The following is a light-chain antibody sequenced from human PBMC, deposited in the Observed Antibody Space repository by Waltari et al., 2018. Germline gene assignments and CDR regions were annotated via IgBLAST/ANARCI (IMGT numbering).Light chain of an antibody. J-gene: IGLJ1*01. CDR3: CSYAGSSTFSYV. CDR1: SSDVGSYNL. V-gene: IGLV2-23*02. Sequence: QSALTQPASVSGSPGQSITISCPGTSSDVGSYNLVPWSQQHPGKAPKLMIYEVSKRPSGVSNRFSGSKSGNTASLTISGLQAEDEADYYCCSYAGSSTFSYVFGTGTKVTVL. CDR2: EVS.